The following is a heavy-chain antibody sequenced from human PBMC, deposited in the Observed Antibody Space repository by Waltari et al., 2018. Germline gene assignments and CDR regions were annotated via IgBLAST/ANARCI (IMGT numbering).Heavy chain of an antibody. CDR1: GGSISSYY. D-gene: IGHD3-3*01. J-gene: IGHJ5*02. CDR2: IYYSGST. V-gene: IGHV4-59*01. Sequence: QVQLQESGPGLVKPSETLSLTCTVSGGSISSYYWSWIRQPPGKGLEWIGYIYYSGSTNYNPALKSRVTISVDTSKNQFSLKLSSVTAADTAVYYCARDVGGSWFDPWGQGTLVTVSS. CDR3: ARDVGGSWFDP.